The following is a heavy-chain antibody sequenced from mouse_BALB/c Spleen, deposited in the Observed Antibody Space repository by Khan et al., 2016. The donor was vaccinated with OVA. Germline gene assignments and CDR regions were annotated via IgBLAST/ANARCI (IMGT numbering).Heavy chain of an antibody. D-gene: IGHD1-1*01. Sequence: DLVKPGASVKLSCKASGYTFTSYWINWIKQRPGQGLEWIGRIGPGSSNAYYNDMFKGKATLTVDTSSNTVYIQLSSLSSEDSAVYFCASENYYGRSCYAMDYWGQGTSVTVSA. V-gene: IGHV1S41*01. CDR3: ASENYYGRSCYAMDY. J-gene: IGHJ4*01. CDR1: GYTFTSYW. CDR2: IGPGSSNA.